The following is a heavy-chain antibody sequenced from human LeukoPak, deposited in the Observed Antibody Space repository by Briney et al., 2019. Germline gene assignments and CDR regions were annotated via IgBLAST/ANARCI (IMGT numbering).Heavy chain of an antibody. D-gene: IGHD3-3*01. CDR1: GLIFTNAW. V-gene: IGHV3-7*03. Sequence: PGGSLRLSCEASGLIFTNAWMNWVRQAPGKGLEWVANIKQDGSEKYYVDSVKGRFTISRDNAKNSLYLQMNSLRAEDTAVYYCARCAGYDFWSGYYPHAYDYYYGMDVWGQGTTVTVSS. CDR2: IKQDGSEK. CDR3: ARCAGYDFWSGYYPHAYDYYYGMDV. J-gene: IGHJ6*02.